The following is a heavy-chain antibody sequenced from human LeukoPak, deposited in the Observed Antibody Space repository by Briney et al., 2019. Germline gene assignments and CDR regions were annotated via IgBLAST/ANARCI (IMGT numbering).Heavy chain of an antibody. CDR2: INTNTGNP. V-gene: IGHV7-4-1*02. D-gene: IGHD3-22*01. CDR1: GYTFTSYA. J-gene: IGHJ4*02. Sequence: ASVKVSCKASGYTFTSYAMNWVRQAPGQGLEWMGWINTNTGNPTYAQGFTGRFVFSLDTSVSTAYLQITRLKAEDTAAYYCATGSYYYDSSGYCPLEFDYWGQGTLVTVSS. CDR3: ATGSYYYDSSGYCPLEFDY.